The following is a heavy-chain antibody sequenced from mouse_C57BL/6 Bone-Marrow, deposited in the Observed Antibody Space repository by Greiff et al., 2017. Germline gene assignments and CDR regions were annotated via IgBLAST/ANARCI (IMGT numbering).Heavy chain of an antibody. CDR2: IDPENGDT. J-gene: IGHJ2*01. CDR3: TPITTVVASSYFDY. CDR1: GFNIKDDY. V-gene: IGHV14-4*01. D-gene: IGHD1-1*01. Sequence: VQLQQPGAELVRPGASVKLSCTASGFNIKDDYMHWVKQRPEQGLEWIGWIDPENGDTEYASKFQGKATITADTSSNTAYLPLSSLTSEDTAVYYCTPITTVVASSYFDYWGQGTTLTVSS.